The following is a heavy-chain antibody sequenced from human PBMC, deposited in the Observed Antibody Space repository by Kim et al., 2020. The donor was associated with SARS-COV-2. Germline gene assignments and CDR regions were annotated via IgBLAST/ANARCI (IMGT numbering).Heavy chain of an antibody. CDR3: ARGSMATYDY. Sequence: GDTKSSQKFQGRVTITRDTVTSTVYMELRSLTSEDTAVYYCARGSMATYDYWGQGTLVPVSS. D-gene: IGHD2-8*01. J-gene: IGHJ4*02. V-gene: IGHV1-3*01. CDR2: GDT.